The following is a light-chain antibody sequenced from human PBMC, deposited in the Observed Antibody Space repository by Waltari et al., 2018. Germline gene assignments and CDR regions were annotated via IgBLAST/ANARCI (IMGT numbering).Light chain of an antibody. Sequence: QLVLTQSPSASASLGASVKLTCTLDSGHSSNIIAWLQQQPETGPRYLLKVNSDGSHSKGAEIPDRFSGSSSGPERYLIISSVQSEDEADYYCQTGGHGTWVFGGGTKLTVL. CDR2: VNSDGSH. J-gene: IGLJ3*02. CDR1: SGHSSNI. V-gene: IGLV4-69*01. CDR3: QTGGHGTWV.